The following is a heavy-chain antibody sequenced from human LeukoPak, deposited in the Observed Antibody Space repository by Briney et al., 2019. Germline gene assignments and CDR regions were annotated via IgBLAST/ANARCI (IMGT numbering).Heavy chain of an antibody. CDR3: AKTLWSSGYTFDY. J-gene: IGHJ4*02. V-gene: IGHV3-30*18. CDR2: ISSDGNNE. Sequence: LRLSXXASXXTXSSYGMHWVRQAPGKGLGWVAVISSDGNNEFYADSVKGRFTISRDNSKNTVYLQMNSLRVEDTAVYYCAKTLWSSGYTFDYWGQGTLVTVSS. D-gene: IGHD3-22*01. CDR1: XXTXSSYG.